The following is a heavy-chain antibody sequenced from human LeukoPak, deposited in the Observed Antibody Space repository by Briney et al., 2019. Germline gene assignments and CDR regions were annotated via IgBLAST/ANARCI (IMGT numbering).Heavy chain of an antibody. Sequence: ASVKVSCKVSGYTFTDYYMHWVQQAPGKGLEWMGLVDPEDGETIYAEKFQGRVTITADTSTDTAYMELSGLRSEDTAVYYCATAVVVVAATSWFDPWGQGTLVTVSS. CDR2: VDPEDGET. J-gene: IGHJ5*02. CDR1: GYTFTDYY. V-gene: IGHV1-69-2*01. D-gene: IGHD2-15*01. CDR3: ATAVVVVAATSWFDP.